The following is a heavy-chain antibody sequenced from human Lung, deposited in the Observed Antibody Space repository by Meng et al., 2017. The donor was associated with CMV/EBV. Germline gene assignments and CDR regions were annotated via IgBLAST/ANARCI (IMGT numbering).Heavy chain of an antibody. J-gene: IGHJ4*02. Sequence: WGSXKIXCAVSGFTCSSYGMHSVRQAPGNGLEWVTFIRYDGINKYYADSVQGRFTISRDNSKNTLYLQMNSLRAEDTAVYYCAKRTLYGGNSVPDGGGSDYWXQGTLVTVSS. CDR1: GFTCSSYG. CDR3: AKRTLYGGNSVPDGGGSDY. D-gene: IGHD4-23*01. V-gene: IGHV3-30*02. CDR2: IRYDGINK.